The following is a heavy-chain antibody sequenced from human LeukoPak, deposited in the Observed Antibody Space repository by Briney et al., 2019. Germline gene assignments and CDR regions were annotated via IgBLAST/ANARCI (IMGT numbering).Heavy chain of an antibody. CDR1: GGSISSGSYY. D-gene: IGHD1-26*01. CDR2: IYTSGST. CDR3: ARSGSYAPHYFDY. J-gene: IGHJ4*02. V-gene: IGHV4-61*02. Sequence: PSQTLSLXCTVSGGSISSGSYYWSWIRQPAGKGQEWIGRIYTSGSTNHNPSLKSRVTISGDTSKNQFYLELNSVTAADTAVYYCARSGSYAPHYFDYWGQGTLVTVSS.